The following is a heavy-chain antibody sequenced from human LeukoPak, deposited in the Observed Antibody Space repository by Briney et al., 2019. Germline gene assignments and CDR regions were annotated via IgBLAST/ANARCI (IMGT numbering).Heavy chain of an antibody. CDR3: ARSYSSGWSNWFDP. CDR2: IYYSGST. V-gene: IGHV4-59*01. J-gene: IGHJ5*02. Sequence: SETLSLTCTVSGGSISSYYWSWIRQPPGKGLEWIGYIYYSGSTNYNPSLKSRVTISVDTFKNQFSLKLSSVTAADTAVYYCARSYSSGWSNWFDPWGQGTLVTVSS. CDR1: GGSISSYY. D-gene: IGHD6-19*01.